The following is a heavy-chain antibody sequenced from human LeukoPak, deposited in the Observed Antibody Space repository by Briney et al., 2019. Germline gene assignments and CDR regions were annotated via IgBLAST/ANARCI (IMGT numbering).Heavy chain of an antibody. CDR1: GFTVSSNY. V-gene: IGHV3-53*01. Sequence: GGSLRLSCVASGFTVSSNYMSWVRQAPGKGLEWVSVIFTSGGTDYPDAVKGRFTISRDISKSTLYLQMNNLRAEDTAVYYCAKGAYYADWGQGTLVTVSS. CDR2: IFTSGGT. D-gene: IGHD3-3*01. CDR3: AKGAYYAD. J-gene: IGHJ4*02.